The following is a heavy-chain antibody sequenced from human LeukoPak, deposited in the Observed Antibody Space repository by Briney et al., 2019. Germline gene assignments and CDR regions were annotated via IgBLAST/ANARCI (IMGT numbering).Heavy chain of an antibody. Sequence: ASVKASCKASGYTFTDDYIHWVQQAPGKGLEWMGRLDPEDGETIFAEKFQARVTITADTSTDTSYMELSSLTSEDTAIYYCATSRVGPTIDYWGQGTLVTVSS. D-gene: IGHD1-26*01. CDR3: ATSRVGPTIDY. J-gene: IGHJ4*02. CDR1: GYTFTDDY. CDR2: LDPEDGET. V-gene: IGHV1-69-2*01.